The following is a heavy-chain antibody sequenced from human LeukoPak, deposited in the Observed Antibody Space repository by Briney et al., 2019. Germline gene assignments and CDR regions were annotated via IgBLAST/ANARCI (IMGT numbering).Heavy chain of an antibody. J-gene: IGHJ4*02. CDR3: ARGPVWWLPLSYFDY. CDR1: GGSFSGYY. D-gene: IGHD5-12*01. CDR2: INHSGST. Sequence: SETLSLTCAVYGGSFSGYYWSWIRQPPGKGLEWVGEINHSGSTNYNPSLKSQVTISVDTSKNQFSLKLSSVTAADTAVYYCARGPVWWLPLSYFDYWGQGTLVTVSS. V-gene: IGHV4-34*01.